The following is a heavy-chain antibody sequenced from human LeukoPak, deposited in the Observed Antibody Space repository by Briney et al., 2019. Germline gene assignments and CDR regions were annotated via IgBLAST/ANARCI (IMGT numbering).Heavy chain of an antibody. J-gene: IGHJ6*02. CDR2: MNPNSGNT. CDR3: ARRGALESTMVRGVFYGMDV. Sequence: ASVKVSCKASGYTFTSYDINWVRQATGQGLEWMGWMNPNSGNTGYAQKFQGRVTMTRNTSISTAYMELSSLRSEDTAVYYCARRGALESTMVRGVFYGMDVWGQGTTVTVSS. D-gene: IGHD3-10*01. CDR1: GYTFTSYD. V-gene: IGHV1-8*01.